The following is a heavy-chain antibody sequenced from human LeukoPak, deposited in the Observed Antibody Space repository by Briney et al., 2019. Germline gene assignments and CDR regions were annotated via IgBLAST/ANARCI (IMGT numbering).Heavy chain of an antibody. D-gene: IGHD6-6*01. V-gene: IGHV5-51*01. Sequence: GESLKISCKGSGYSFTSYWIGWVRQMPGKGLEWMGIIYPGDSDTRYSPSFQGQVTISADKSISTAYLQWSSLKASDTAMYYCARLEEAAARPRGGGDYWGQGTLVTVSS. J-gene: IGHJ4*02. CDR2: IYPGDSDT. CDR1: GYSFTSYW. CDR3: ARLEEAAARPRGGGDY.